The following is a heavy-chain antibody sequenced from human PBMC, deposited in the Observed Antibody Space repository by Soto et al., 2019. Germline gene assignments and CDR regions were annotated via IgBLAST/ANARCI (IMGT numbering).Heavy chain of an antibody. Sequence: VQLVESGGGVVQPGRSLRLSCAASGFTFSSYGMHWVRQAPGKGLEWVAVIWYDGSNKYYADSVKGRFTISRDNSKNTLYLQMNSLRAEDTAVYYCARGRGGSGWYVVGYWGQGTLVTVSS. CDR2: IWYDGSNK. V-gene: IGHV3-33*01. CDR3: ARGRGGSGWYVVGY. D-gene: IGHD6-19*01. J-gene: IGHJ4*02. CDR1: GFTFSSYG.